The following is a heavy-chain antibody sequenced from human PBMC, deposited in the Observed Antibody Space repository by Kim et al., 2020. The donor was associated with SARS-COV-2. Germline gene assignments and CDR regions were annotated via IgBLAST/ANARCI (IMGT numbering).Heavy chain of an antibody. V-gene: IGHV3-21*01. CDR2: ISSSSSYI. Sequence: GGSLRLSCAASGFTFSSYSMNWVRQAPGKGLEWVSSISSSSSYIYYADSVKGRFTISRDNAKNSLYLQMNSLRAEDTAVYYCARDYYDSSGYWEYYYYYYGLDVWGQGTKVNVS. D-gene: IGHD3-22*01. J-gene: IGHJ6*02. CDR1: GFTFSSYS. CDR3: ARDYYDSSGYWEYYYYYYGLDV.